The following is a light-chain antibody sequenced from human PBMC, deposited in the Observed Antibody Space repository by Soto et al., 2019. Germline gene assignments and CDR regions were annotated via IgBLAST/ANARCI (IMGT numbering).Light chain of an antibody. Sequence: QSVLTQPASVSGSPGQSITISCTGTSSDVGSYNLVSWYQQHPGKAPKLMIYEGSKRPSGVSNRFSGSKSGNTASLTISGPQAEYEADYYCRSYAGSSILFGGGTMVTVL. J-gene: IGLJ2*01. CDR1: SSDVGSYNL. CDR3: RSYAGSSIL. V-gene: IGLV2-23*01. CDR2: EGS.